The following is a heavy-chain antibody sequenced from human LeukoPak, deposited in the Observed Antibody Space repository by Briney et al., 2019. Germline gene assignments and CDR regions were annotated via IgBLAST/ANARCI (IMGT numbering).Heavy chain of an antibody. CDR1: GFIVSSNY. CDR3: ASGDCSSTSCYVDY. J-gene: IGHJ4*02. V-gene: IGHV3-53*01. CDR2: IYSGGST. Sequence: PGGSLRLSCAASGFIVSSNYMSWVRQAPGKGLEWVSVIYSGGSTYYADSVKGRFTISRTNSKDTLYLQMNSLRAEDTAVYYCASGDCSSTSCYVDYWGQGTLVTVSS. D-gene: IGHD2-2*01.